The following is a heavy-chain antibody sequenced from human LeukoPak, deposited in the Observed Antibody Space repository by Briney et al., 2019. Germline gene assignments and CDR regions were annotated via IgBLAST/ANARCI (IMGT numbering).Heavy chain of an antibody. J-gene: IGHJ4*02. CDR2: ISGSGGST. CDR1: GFTFSSYA. Sequence: GGSLRLSCAASGFTFSSYAMSWVRQAPGKGLEWVSAISGSGGSTYYADSVKGRFTISRDNAKNSLYLQMNSLRAEDTAVYYCARDRGYLDYWGQGTLVTVSS. D-gene: IGHD3-10*01. V-gene: IGHV3-23*01. CDR3: ARDRGYLDY.